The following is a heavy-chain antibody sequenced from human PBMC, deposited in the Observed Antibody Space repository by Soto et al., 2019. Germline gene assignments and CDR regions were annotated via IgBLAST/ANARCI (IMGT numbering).Heavy chain of an antibody. CDR1: GYSFTSYW. CDR2: IYPADSES. CDR3: APPGAYGSGGYFAP. J-gene: IGHJ5*02. D-gene: IGHD3-10*01. Sequence: EVQLVQSGAEVKKPGESLRISCKASGYSFTSYWIGWVRQMSGKGLEWMGIIYPADSESRYSPSLQGQVTTSVDKYTNTAHLQWSSLKASAPPIYYCAPPGAYGSGGYFAPWGQGTLVTVSS. V-gene: IGHV5-51*03.